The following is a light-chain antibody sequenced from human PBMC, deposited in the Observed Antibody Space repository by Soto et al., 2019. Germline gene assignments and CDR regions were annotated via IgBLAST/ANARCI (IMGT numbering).Light chain of an antibody. J-gene: IGKJ4*01. CDR2: GAS. Sequence: EIVLTQSPGILSLSPGERVTLSCRASQSVSNNYLAWYQQKSGQAPRLLMYGASRRAAGIPDRFSGSGSGTDFTLTINRLEPEDFAVYYCQQYGNSLTLGGGTKVDIK. CDR1: QSVSNNY. V-gene: IGKV3-20*01. CDR3: QQYGNSLT.